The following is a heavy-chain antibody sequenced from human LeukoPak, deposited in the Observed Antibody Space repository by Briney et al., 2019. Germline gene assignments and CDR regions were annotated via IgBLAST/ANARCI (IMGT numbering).Heavy chain of an antibody. Sequence: PGGSLRLSYAASGFTVSSNYMSWVRQAPGKGLEWVSVIYSGGSTYYADSVKGRFTISRDNSKNTLYLQMNSLRAEDTAVYYCASPIVGATTGGYWGQGTLVTVSS. V-gene: IGHV3-53*01. CDR3: ASPIVGATTGGY. CDR2: IYSGGST. CDR1: GFTVSSNY. J-gene: IGHJ4*02. D-gene: IGHD1-26*01.